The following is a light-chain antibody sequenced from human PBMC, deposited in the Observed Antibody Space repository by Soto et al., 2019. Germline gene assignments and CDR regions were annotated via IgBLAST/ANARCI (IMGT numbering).Light chain of an antibody. V-gene: IGKV1-39*01. CDR3: LQSYSTLLT. CDR1: QSISSY. CDR2: AAS. Sequence: DIQMTQSPSSLSASVGDRVIITCRASQSISSYLNWYQQKPGKAPKLLIYAASSLQSGVPSRFSGSGSGTDFTLTISSLQPEDFATYYCLQSYSTLLTFGGGTKVDIK. J-gene: IGKJ4*01.